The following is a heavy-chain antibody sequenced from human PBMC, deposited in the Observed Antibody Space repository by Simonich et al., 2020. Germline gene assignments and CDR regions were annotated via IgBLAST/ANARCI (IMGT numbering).Heavy chain of an antibody. J-gene: IGHJ3*02. V-gene: IGHV4-39*01. D-gene: IGHD6-6*01. CDR3: ASTLFTASSSFAFDI. Sequence: QLQLQESGPGLVKPSETLSLTCTVSGGSISSSSYYWGWIRQPPGKGLEWIGSNYYSGSTYYHPALKSRVTISEDTSKNQFSLKLSSVTAADTAVYYCASTLFTASSSFAFDIWGQGTIVTVSS. CDR1: GGSISSSSYY. CDR2: NYYSGST.